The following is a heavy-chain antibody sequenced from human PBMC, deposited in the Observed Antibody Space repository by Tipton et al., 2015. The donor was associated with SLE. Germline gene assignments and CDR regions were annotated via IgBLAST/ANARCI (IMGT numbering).Heavy chain of an antibody. J-gene: IGHJ6*02. Sequence: SLRLSCTASGFTFSSYSLSWVRRAPGKGLEWLSDISGKTTSIYYADSLRGRFTISRDNARNSVYLRMDSLRVEDTAVYYCARDRMNIGGMDVWGQGTTVTVS. V-gene: IGHV3-21*04. CDR2: ISGKTTSI. CDR1: GFTFSSYS. D-gene: IGHD2/OR15-2a*01. CDR3: ARDRMNIGGMDV.